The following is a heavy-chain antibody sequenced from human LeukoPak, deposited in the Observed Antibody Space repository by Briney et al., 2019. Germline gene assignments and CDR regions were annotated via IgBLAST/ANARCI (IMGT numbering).Heavy chain of an antibody. D-gene: IGHD6-19*01. CDR1: GYTFSNFG. Sequence: ASVNVSCKASGYTFSNFGLAWVRQAPGQGDEWMGWINPSNGNTNYAHNFQGRVTMTTATSTSTAYMELRSLRSDDTALYFCARDYGSGQLDYWGQGTLVTVSS. V-gene: IGHV1-18*01. CDR2: INPSNGNT. J-gene: IGHJ4*02. CDR3: ARDYGSGQLDY.